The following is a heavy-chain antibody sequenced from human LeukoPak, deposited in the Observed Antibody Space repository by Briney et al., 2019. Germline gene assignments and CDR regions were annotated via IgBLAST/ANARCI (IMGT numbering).Heavy chain of an antibody. CDR2: ISSSSSTI. Sequence: PGGSLRLSCAASGFTFSSYSMNWVRQAPGKGLEWVSYISSSSSTIYYADSVKGRFTISRDNAKTSLYLQMDSLRAEDTAIYYCARNYYDTGSYVDYWGQGTLVTVSS. J-gene: IGHJ4*02. V-gene: IGHV3-48*01. D-gene: IGHD3-16*01. CDR3: ARNYYDTGSYVDY. CDR1: GFTFSSYS.